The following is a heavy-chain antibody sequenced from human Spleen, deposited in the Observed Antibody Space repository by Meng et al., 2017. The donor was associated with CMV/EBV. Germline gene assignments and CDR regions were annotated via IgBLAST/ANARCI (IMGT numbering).Heavy chain of an antibody. Sequence: GESLKISCAASGFTFSFYEMNWVRQAPGKGLEWVSYISSSGNTIFYADSVKGRFTISRDNAKNSLYLQMNSLRAEDTAVYYCARDLGTTMVRGVNYYYGMDVWGQGTTVTVSS. CDR1: GFTFSFYE. CDR3: ARDLGTTMVRGVNYYYGMDV. V-gene: IGHV3-48*03. J-gene: IGHJ6*02. D-gene: IGHD3-10*01. CDR2: ISSSGNTI.